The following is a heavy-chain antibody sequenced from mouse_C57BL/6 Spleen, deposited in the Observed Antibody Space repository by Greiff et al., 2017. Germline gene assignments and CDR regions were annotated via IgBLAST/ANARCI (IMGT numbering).Heavy chain of an antibody. CDR3: ARGYYGSSYNGFAY. Sequence: VQLQQPGAELVMPGASVKLSCKASGYTFTSYWMPWVKQRPGQGREWIGEIDPSDSYTNYNQKFKGKSTLTVDKSSSTAYMQLSSLTSEDSAVYYCARGYYGSSYNGFAYWGQGTLVTVSA. CDR2: IDPSDSYT. D-gene: IGHD1-1*01. J-gene: IGHJ3*01. V-gene: IGHV1-69*01. CDR1: GYTFTSYW.